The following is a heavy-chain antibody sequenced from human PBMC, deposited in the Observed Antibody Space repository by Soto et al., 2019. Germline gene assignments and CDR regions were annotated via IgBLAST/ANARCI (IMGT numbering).Heavy chain of an antibody. J-gene: IGHJ4*02. Sequence: QVQLVESGGGMVQPGRSLRLSCAASGFTFSSYGMHWVRQAPGKGLEWVAVISYDGSNKYYADSVKGRFTISRDNSKNPLYLQMNSLSAEATAVYYCAKDLFDILTGYCPFADYWGQGTLVTVSS. CDR2: ISYDGSNK. D-gene: IGHD3-9*01. CDR1: GFTFSSYG. CDR3: AKDLFDILTGYCPFADY. V-gene: IGHV3-30*18.